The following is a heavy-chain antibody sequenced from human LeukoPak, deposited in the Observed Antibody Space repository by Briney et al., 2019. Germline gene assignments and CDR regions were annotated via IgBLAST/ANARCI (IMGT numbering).Heavy chain of an antibody. CDR2: IYYSGST. V-gene: IGHV4-31*03. D-gene: IGHD5-12*01. Sequence: SQTLSLTCTVSGGPISSGGYYWSWIRQHPGKGLEWIGYIYYSGSTYYNPSLKSRVTISVDTSKNQFSLKLSSVTAADTAVYYCARAIVAWFDPWGQGTLVTVSS. J-gene: IGHJ5*02. CDR1: GGPISSGGYY. CDR3: ARAIVAWFDP.